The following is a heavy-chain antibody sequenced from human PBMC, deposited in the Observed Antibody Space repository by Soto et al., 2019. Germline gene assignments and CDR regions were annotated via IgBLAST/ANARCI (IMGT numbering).Heavy chain of an antibody. J-gene: IGHJ4*02. CDR1: GYRFTNYW. D-gene: IGHD2-15*01. V-gene: IGHV5-10-1*01. Sequence: GESLKISCKGSGYRFTNYWLSWVRQTPGKGLEWMGRIDPSDSYINYSPSFRGHVTISIDESISTAHLQWSSLKASDTATYYCAIVTAEAAYHYFDFWGQGTLVTVSS. CDR3: AIVTAEAAYHYFDF. CDR2: IDPSDSYI.